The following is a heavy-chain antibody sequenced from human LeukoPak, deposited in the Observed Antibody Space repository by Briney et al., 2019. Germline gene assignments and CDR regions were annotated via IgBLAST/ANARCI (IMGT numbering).Heavy chain of an antibody. CDR3: ARGAYKEGTFDY. CDR1: GGTFSSYA. V-gene: IGHV1-69*04. D-gene: IGHD5-24*01. J-gene: IGHJ4*02. Sequence: SVKVSCKASGGTFSSYAISWVRQAPGQGLEWMGRIIPILGIANYAQKFQGRVAITADKSTSTAYMELSSLRSEDTAVYYCARGAYKEGTFDYWGQGTLVTVSS. CDR2: IIPILGIA.